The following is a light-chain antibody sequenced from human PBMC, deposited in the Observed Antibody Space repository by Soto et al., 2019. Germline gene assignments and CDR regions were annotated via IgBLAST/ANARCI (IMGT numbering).Light chain of an antibody. CDR1: QSVSSN. Sequence: EIVMTQSPATLSVSLGERATLSCRASQSVSSNLAWYQQKPGQAPRLLIYGASTGATGIPARFSGSGSGTDFTLTISSLQSEDFAVYYCQQYNNWLATFGQGTTVDIK. CDR2: GAS. J-gene: IGKJ1*01. V-gene: IGKV3-15*01. CDR3: QQYNNWLAT.